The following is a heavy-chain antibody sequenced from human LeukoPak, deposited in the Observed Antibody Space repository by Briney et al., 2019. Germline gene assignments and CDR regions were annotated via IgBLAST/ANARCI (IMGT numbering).Heavy chain of an antibody. D-gene: IGHD1-26*01. CDR2: LSGDGGST. CDR3: AKDRALAAYFDY. J-gene: IGHJ4*02. CDR1: GFTFDDYA. Sequence: GGSLRLSCAASGFTFDDYAMHWVRQAPGKGLEWVSLLSGDGGSTYYADSVKGRFTISRDNSKNSLYLQMNCLRTEDTALYYCAKDRALAAYFDYWGQGTLVTVSS. V-gene: IGHV3-43*02.